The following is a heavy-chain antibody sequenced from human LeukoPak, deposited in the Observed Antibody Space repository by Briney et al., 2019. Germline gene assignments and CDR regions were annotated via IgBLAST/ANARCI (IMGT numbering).Heavy chain of an antibody. CDR3: ARDPNGDYIGAFEF. Sequence: RGSLRLSCAASGFTFDDYGMSWVRQAPGKGLEWVSGINWNGGSTGYADSVKGRFTISRDNAKNTLYLQMNSLRAEDTAQYFCARDPNGDYIGAFEFLGQGTGVPVSS. CDR2: INWNGGST. CDR1: GFTFDDYG. J-gene: IGHJ3*01. V-gene: IGHV3-20*04. D-gene: IGHD4-17*01.